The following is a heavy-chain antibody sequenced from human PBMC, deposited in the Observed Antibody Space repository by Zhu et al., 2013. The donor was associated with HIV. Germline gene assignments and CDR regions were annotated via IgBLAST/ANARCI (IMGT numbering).Heavy chain of an antibody. CDR1: GGTFSRYA. D-gene: IGHD3-10*01. V-gene: IGHV1-69*06. J-gene: IGHJ3*02. Sequence: QVQLVQSGAEVKKPGSSVKVSCKAPGGTFSRYAMSWVRQAPGQGLEWMGGIIPLYGTANFAPNFQGRVTITADKSTSTAYMQLSSLKSEDTAVYYCARDPRLENSGNAFDIWGPGVQWSPSL. CDR3: ARDPRLENSGNAFDI. CDR2: IIPLYGTA.